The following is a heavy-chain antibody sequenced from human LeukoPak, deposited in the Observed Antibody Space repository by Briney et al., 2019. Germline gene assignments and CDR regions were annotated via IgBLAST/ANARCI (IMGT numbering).Heavy chain of an antibody. J-gene: IGHJ6*02. D-gene: IGHD2-2*01. CDR3: ARGRYSYCGSTSCLYYYYYYGMDV. CDR2: MNPNSGNT. V-gene: IGHV1-8*01. CDR1: GYTFTSYD. Sequence: ASVKVSCKASGYTFTSYDINWVRQATGQGLEWMGWMNPNSGNTGYAQKFQGRVTMTRNTSISTAYMELSSLRSEDTAVYYCARGRYSYCGSTSCLYYYYYYGMDVWGQGTTVTVSS.